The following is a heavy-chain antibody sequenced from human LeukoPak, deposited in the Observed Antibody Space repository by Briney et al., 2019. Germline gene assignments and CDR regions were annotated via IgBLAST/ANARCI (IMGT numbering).Heavy chain of an antibody. V-gene: IGHV1-24*01. D-gene: IGHD1-26*01. J-gene: IGHJ4*02. CDR2: FDPEDGET. CDR1: GYTLTELS. Sequence: ASVTVSCKVSGYTLTELSMHWVRQAPGKGLEWMGGFDPEDGETIYAQKFQGRVTMTEDTSTDTAYMELSSLRAEDTAVYYCARDFLVVGATRYLDYWGQGTRVTVSS. CDR3: ARDFLVVGATRYLDY.